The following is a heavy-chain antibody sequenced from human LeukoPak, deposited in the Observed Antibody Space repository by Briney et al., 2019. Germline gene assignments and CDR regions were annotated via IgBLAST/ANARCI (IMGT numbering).Heavy chain of an antibody. J-gene: IGHJ4*02. Sequence: GGSLRLSCAASGFTFSDYYMSWIRKAPGKGLEWVSYISSSGSTIYYADSVKGRFTISRDNAKNSLYLQMNSLRAEDTAVYYCARGRTFFGVVIGFSVYFDYWGQGTLVTVSS. D-gene: IGHD3-3*01. CDR2: ISSSGSTI. V-gene: IGHV3-11*01. CDR1: GFTFSDYY. CDR3: ARGRTFFGVVIGFSVYFDY.